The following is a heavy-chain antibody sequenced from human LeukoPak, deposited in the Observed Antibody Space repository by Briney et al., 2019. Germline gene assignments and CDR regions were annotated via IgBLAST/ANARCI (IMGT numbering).Heavy chain of an antibody. CDR3: AKDIANIVVVPAAIGTTGFDY. J-gene: IGHJ4*02. V-gene: IGHV3-30*02. CDR1: GFTFSSYG. D-gene: IGHD2-2*02. Sequence: GGSLRLSCAASGFTFSSYGMHWVRQAPGKGLEWVAFIRYDGSNKYYADSVKGRFTISRDNSKNTLYLQMNSLRAEDTAVYYCAKDIANIVVVPAAIGTTGFDYWGQGTLVTVSS. CDR2: IRYDGSNK.